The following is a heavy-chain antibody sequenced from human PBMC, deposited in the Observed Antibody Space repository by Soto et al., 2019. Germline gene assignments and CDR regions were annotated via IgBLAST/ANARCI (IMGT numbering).Heavy chain of an antibody. V-gene: IGHV4-39*01. J-gene: IGHJ5*02. Sequence: TWETLSLTCTVSGGSISSSSYYWGWIRQPPGKGLEWIGSIYYSGSTYYNPSLKSRVTISVDTSKNQFSLKLSSVTAADTAVYYCARHNRVWQQLGQLYWFDPWGQGTLVTVSS. D-gene: IGHD6-13*01. CDR2: IYYSGST. CDR1: GGSISSSSYY. CDR3: ARHNRVWQQLGQLYWFDP.